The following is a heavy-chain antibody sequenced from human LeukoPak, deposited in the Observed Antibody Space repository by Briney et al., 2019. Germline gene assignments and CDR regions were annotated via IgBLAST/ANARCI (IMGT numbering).Heavy chain of an antibody. V-gene: IGHV3-21*03. CDR2: ISSSSSYI. J-gene: IGHJ4*02. CDR3: ARDIIRVGAYDSSGYPFDY. D-gene: IGHD3-22*01. Sequence: GGSLRLXCAASGFTFSSYSMNWVRQAPGKGLEWVSSISSSSSYIYYADSGKGRFTISRDNTKNSLYLQMNSLRAEDTAVYYCARDIIRVGAYDSSGYPFDYWGQGTLVTVSS. CDR1: GFTFSSYS.